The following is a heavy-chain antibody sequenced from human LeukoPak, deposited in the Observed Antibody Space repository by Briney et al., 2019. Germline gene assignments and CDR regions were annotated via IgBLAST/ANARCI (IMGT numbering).Heavy chain of an antibody. V-gene: IGHV4-34*01. Sequence: SETLSLTCVVYGVSFSGYYWSWIRQPPGKGLEWIGEINHSGSTNYNPSLKSRVTISVDTSKNQFSLKLRSVTAADTAVYYCARGPGIAVAGYFDYWGQGTLVTVSS. D-gene: IGHD6-19*01. J-gene: IGHJ4*02. CDR3: ARGPGIAVAGYFDY. CDR1: GVSFSGYY. CDR2: INHSGST.